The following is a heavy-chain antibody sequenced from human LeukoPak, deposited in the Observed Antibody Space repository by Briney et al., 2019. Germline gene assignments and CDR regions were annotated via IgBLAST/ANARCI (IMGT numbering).Heavy chain of an antibody. CDR3: ARAVVTPYYYYGMDV. V-gene: IGHV3-30*04. J-gene: IGHJ6*02. Sequence: PGRSLRLSCAASGFTFSSYAMHWVRQAPGKGLEGVAVISYDGSNKYYADSVKGRFTISRDNSKNTLYLQMNSLRAEDTAVYYCARAVVTPYYYYGMDVWGQGTTVTVSS. D-gene: IGHD4-23*01. CDR1: GFTFSSYA. CDR2: ISYDGSNK.